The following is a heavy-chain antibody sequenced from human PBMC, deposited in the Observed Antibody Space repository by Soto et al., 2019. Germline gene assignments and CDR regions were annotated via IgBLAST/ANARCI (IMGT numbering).Heavy chain of an antibody. Sequence: QVQLVQSGAEMKKPGSSVRVSCKASGGAFSSSGISWVRQAPGQGLEWMAGVIPIFGTTKNAPKFQGRVTVSADESTSTDYMELRSLRSEDTAVYFCARARPQGLDFPGVIPWDALDVWGQGTLVTVSS. V-gene: IGHV1-69*01. CDR1: GGAFSSSG. CDR3: ARARPQGLDFPGVIPWDALDV. J-gene: IGHJ3*01. CDR2: VIPIFGTT. D-gene: IGHD2-21*01.